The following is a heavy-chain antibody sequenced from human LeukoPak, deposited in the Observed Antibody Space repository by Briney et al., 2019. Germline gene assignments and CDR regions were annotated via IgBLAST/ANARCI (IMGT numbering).Heavy chain of an antibody. J-gene: IGHJ4*02. CDR2: VYYSGTT. D-gene: IGHD3-10*01. Sequence: SQTLSLTCTVSGGSISSGDYYWSWIRQPPGKGLEWIGYVYYSGTTYYNPSLKSRVTISVDTSKNQFSLKLTSVTAADTAVYFCARGPYGSGSYYWGQGTLVTVSS. V-gene: IGHV4-30-4*01. CDR1: GGSISSGDYY. CDR3: ARGPYGSGSYY.